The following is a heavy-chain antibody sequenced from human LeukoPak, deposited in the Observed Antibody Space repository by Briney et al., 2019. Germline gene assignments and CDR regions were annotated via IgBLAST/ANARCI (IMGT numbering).Heavy chain of an antibody. CDR1: GFTVSSYG. Sequence: GRSLRLSCAASGFTVSSYGMHWVRQAPGKGLEWVAVISYDGSNKYYADSVKGRFTISRDNSKNTLYLQMNSLRAEDTAVYYCAKVFGYYDLLTGPGRGAFDIWGQGTMVTVSS. V-gene: IGHV3-30*18. D-gene: IGHD3-9*01. J-gene: IGHJ3*02. CDR3: AKVFGYYDLLTGPGRGAFDI. CDR2: ISYDGSNK.